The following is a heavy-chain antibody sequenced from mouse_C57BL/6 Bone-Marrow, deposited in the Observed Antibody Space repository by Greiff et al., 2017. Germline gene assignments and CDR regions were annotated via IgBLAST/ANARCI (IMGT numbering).Heavy chain of an antibody. CDR1: GYAFSSYW. CDR2: IYPGDGDT. CDR3: ARKNYGSREDWYFDV. J-gene: IGHJ1*03. Sequence: QVQLQQSGAELVKPGASVKISCKASGYAFSSYWMNWVKQRPGKGLEWIGQIYPGDGDTNYNGKFKGKATLTADKSSSTAYMQLSSLTSEDSAVYFCARKNYGSREDWYFDVWGTGTTVTVSS. D-gene: IGHD1-1*01. V-gene: IGHV1-80*01.